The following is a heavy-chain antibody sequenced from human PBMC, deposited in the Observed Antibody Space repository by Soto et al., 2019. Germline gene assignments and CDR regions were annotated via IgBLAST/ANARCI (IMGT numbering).Heavy chain of an antibody. Sequence: SETLSLTCAVSGGSISSSNWWSWVRQPPGKGLEWIGEIFNSGSTNYNPSLKSRVTISVDKSKNQFSLKLSSVTAADTAVYYCARYRYEGGLDGMDVWGQGTTVTVSS. CDR1: GGSISSSNW. V-gene: IGHV4-4*02. CDR2: IFNSGST. CDR3: ARYRYEGGLDGMDV. J-gene: IGHJ6*02. D-gene: IGHD3-16*02.